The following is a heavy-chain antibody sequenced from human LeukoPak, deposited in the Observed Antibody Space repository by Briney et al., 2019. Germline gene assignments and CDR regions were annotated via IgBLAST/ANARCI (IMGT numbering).Heavy chain of an antibody. J-gene: IGHJ6*03. CDR3: ARLNGRLAGAGTGHMDV. CDR2: IYPGDSDT. D-gene: IGHD6-19*01. Sequence: GEALKISCKGSEYSFTIYSIGWARHMNGEGLEWMGIIYPGDSDTRYSPSVHGQVTISADKSISTAYLQWSSLKASDPAMYYCARLNGRLAGAGTGHMDVWGKGTTVTVSS. CDR1: EYSFTIYS. V-gene: IGHV5-51*01.